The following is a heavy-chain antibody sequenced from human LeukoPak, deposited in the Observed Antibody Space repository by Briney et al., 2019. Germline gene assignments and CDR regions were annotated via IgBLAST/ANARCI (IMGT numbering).Heavy chain of an antibody. CDR3: AKKAAPVSAIRAGFDY. CDR1: GFTFTNYG. CDR2: IPYDGITN. D-gene: IGHD2-21*01. J-gene: IGHJ4*02. Sequence: PGGSLRLSCSASGFTFTNYGMHWVRQAPGKGLEWVAVIPYDGITNYYADSVKGRFTVSRDNSENTLYLQMNSLRPDDTAVYYCAKKAAPVSAIRAGFDYWGQGTLVTVSS. V-gene: IGHV3-30*18.